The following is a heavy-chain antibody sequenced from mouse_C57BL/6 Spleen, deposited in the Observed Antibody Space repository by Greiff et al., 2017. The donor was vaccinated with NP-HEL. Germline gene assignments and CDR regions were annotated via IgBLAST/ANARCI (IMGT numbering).Heavy chain of an antibody. CDR2: IDPANGNT. Sequence: EVQLQQSVAELVRPGASVKLSCTASGFNFKNTYMHWVKQRPEQGLEWIGRIDPANGNTKYAPKFQGKATITADTSSNTAYLQLSSLTSEDTAIYYCARGNYSNPAWFAYWGQGTLVTVSA. V-gene: IGHV14-3*01. J-gene: IGHJ3*01. CDR3: ARGNYSNPAWFAY. CDR1: GFNFKNTY. D-gene: IGHD2-5*01.